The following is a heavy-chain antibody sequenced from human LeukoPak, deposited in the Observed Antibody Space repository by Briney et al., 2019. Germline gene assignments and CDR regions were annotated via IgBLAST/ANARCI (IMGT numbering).Heavy chain of an antibody. CDR3: ATAQVPAASYYYYMDV. CDR2: LDPEDGET. J-gene: IGHJ6*03. CDR1: GYTLTELS. D-gene: IGHD2-2*01. V-gene: IGHV1-24*01. Sequence: ASVKVSCKVSGYTLTELSMHWVRQAPGKGLEWMGGLDPEDGETIYAQKFQGRVTMTEDTSTDTAYMELSSLRSEDTAVYYCATAQVPAASYYYYMDVWGKGTTVTVSS.